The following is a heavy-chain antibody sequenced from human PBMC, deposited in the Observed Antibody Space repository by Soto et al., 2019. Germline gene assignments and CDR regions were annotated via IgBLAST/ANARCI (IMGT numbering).Heavy chain of an antibody. Sequence: ASVKVSCKASGYTFNTYGITWVRQAPGQGLEWMGWINPYNGNTKFAQKLQDRVTMTTATSTSTAYMELGSLRSDDTAVYYCARGCIAVTTHLCYWGQGTLVTVSS. CDR1: GYTFNTYG. CDR3: ARGCIAVTTHLCY. V-gene: IGHV1-18*01. D-gene: IGHD4-17*01. J-gene: IGHJ4*02. CDR2: INPYNGNT.